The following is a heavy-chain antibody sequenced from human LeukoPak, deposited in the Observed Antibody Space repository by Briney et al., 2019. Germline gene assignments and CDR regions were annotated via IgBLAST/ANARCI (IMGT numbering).Heavy chain of an antibody. V-gene: IGHV4-39*07. CDR3: ARWGNYDYFDY. CDR2: IYYSGST. J-gene: IGHJ4*02. CDR1: GGSISSSSYC. Sequence: SETLSLTCTVSGGSISSSSYCWGWIRQPPGKGLEWIGSIYYSGSTYYNPSLKSRVTISVDTSKNQFSLKLSSVTAADTAVYYCARWGNYDYFDYWGQGTLVTVSS. D-gene: IGHD4-11*01.